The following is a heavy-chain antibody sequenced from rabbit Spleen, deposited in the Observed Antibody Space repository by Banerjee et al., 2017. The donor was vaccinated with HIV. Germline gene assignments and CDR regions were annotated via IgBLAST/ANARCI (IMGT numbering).Heavy chain of an antibody. CDR2: IYAGSSGST. V-gene: IGHV1S40*01. CDR3: ARHYSGLSSNL. CDR1: GFSFSSGYW. J-gene: IGHJ4*01. Sequence: QSLEESGGDLVKPGASLTLTCTASGFSFSSGYWICWVRQAPGKGLEWIACIYAGSSGSTYYASWAKGRFTISKTSSTTVTLHLTSLTAADTATYFCARHYSGLSSNLWGPGTLVTVS. D-gene: IGHD1-1*01.